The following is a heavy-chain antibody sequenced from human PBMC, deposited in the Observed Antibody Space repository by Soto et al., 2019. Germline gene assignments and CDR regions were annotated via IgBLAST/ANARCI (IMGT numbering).Heavy chain of an antibody. CDR3: ARAPRYDSSGYYEYYYYGMDV. J-gene: IGHJ6*02. D-gene: IGHD3-22*01. CDR2: ISAYNGNT. V-gene: IGHV1-18*04. Sequence: RASVKVSCKASGYTFTSYGISWVRQAPGQGLEWMGWISAYNGNTNYAQKLQGRVTMTTDTSTSTAYMELRSLRSDDTAVYYCARAPRYDSSGYYEYYYYGMDVWGQGTTVTVSS. CDR1: GYTFTSYG.